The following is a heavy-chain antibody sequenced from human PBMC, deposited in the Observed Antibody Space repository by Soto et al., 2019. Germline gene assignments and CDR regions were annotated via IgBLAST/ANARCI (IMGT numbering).Heavy chain of an antibody. Sequence: SETLSLTCTVSGGSIISYYWSWIRQHPGKGLEWIGYIYYSGSTYYNPSLKSRVTISVDTSKNQFSLKLSSVTAADTAVYYCARSGQWEPSNFDYWGQGTLVTVSS. V-gene: IGHV4-59*06. CDR2: IYYSGST. J-gene: IGHJ4*02. D-gene: IGHD1-26*01. CDR3: ARSGQWEPSNFDY. CDR1: GGSIISYY.